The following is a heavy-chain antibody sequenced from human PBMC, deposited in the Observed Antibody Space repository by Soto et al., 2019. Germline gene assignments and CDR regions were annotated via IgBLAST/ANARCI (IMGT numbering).Heavy chain of an antibody. J-gene: IGHJ3*02. D-gene: IGHD3-10*01. CDR1: GYTFTTYW. V-gene: IGHV5-51*01. CDR3: ARLVGKDRAFDI. Sequence: PGESLKISSKASGYTFTTYWIAWVRQMPGKGLEWMGIIYPGDSDPRYSPSFQGQVTISADKSISTTYLQWSSLKASDTAMYYCARLVGKDRAFDIWGQGTMVTVSS. CDR2: IYPGDSDP.